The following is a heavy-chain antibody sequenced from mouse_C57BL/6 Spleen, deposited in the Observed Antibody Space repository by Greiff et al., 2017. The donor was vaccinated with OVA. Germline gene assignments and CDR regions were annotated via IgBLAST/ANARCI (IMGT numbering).Heavy chain of an antibody. D-gene: IGHD2-1*01. Sequence: QVQLQQSGAELVRPGASVKLSCKASGYTFTDYYINWVKQRPGQGLEWIARIYPGSGNTYYNEKFKGKATLTAEKSSSTAYMQLSSLTSEDSAVYFCARGRVYYGNSWYFDVWGTGTTVTVSS. CDR2: IYPGSGNT. CDR1: GYTFTDYY. V-gene: IGHV1-76*01. J-gene: IGHJ1*03. CDR3: ARGRVYYGNSWYFDV.